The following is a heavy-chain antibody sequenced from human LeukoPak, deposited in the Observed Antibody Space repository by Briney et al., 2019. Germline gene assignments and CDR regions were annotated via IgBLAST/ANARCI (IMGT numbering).Heavy chain of an antibody. CDR3: ARGYGDLNWFDP. J-gene: IGHJ5*02. CDR2: IIPIFGTA. D-gene: IGHD4-17*01. Sequence: SVKVSCKASGGTYSSYAISWVRQAPGQGLEWMGGIIPIFGTANYAQKFQGRVTITTDESTSTAYMELSSLRSEDTAVYYCARGYGDLNWFDPWGQGTLVTVSS. V-gene: IGHV1-69*05. CDR1: GGTYSSYA.